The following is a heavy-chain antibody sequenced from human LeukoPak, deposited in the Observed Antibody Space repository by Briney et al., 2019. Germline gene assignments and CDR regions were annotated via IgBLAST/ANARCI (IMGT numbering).Heavy chain of an antibody. D-gene: IGHD6-13*01. CDR1: GGSISSYY. CDR2: IYYSGST. V-gene: IGHV4-59*01. J-gene: IGHJ4*02. Sequence: SETLSLTCTVSGGSISSYYWSWIRQPPGKGLEWIGYIYYSGSTNYNPSLKSRVTISVDTSKNQFSLKLSSVTAADTAVYYRARGSAADYWGQGTLVTVSS. CDR3: ARGSAADY.